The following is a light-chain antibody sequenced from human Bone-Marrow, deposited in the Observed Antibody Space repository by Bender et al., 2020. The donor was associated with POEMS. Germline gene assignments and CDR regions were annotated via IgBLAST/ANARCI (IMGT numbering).Light chain of an antibody. CDR3: QSYDSSLSGWV. CDR2: ELS. J-gene: IGLJ3*02. Sequence: QSALTQPASVSGSPGQSITISCTGTSSDVGSYNLVSWYQQYSGKAPKLIIYELSRRPSGVSNRFSASKSGNTASLTISGLQSEDEADYYCQSYDSSLSGWVFGGGTKLTVL. V-gene: IGLV2-23*02. CDR1: SSDVGSYNL.